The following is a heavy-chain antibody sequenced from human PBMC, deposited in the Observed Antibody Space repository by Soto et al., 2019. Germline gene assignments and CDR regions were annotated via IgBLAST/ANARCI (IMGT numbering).Heavy chain of an antibody. V-gene: IGHV4-59*02. D-gene: IGHD2-8*01. Sequence: QVHLRESGPGLVKSSETLSLTCTVSGDSVTNYFWSWMRQPPGKGLEWIGHMHHGGRTNYSPSLKSRVTMSLDSSKNQFSLNLSSVTAADTAVYFCARDPGYCTNGVCPIFDFWGQGVLVAVSS. CDR1: GDSVTNYF. CDR3: ARDPGYCTNGVCPIFDF. J-gene: IGHJ4*02. CDR2: MHHGGRT.